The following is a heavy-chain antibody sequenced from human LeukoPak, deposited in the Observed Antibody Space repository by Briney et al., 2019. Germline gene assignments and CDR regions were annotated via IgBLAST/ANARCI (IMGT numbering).Heavy chain of an antibody. CDR3: AKDGVWGSFAYYFDY. D-gene: IGHD3-16*01. CDR2: ISGPGATT. J-gene: IGHJ4*02. V-gene: IGHV3-23*01. Sequence: GGSLRLSCAASGFTFSNYVMSWVRQAPGKGLEWVSAISGPGATTYYADSVKGRFTISRDNSKNTLSLQVDSLGAEDTAVYYCAKDGVWGSFAYYFDYWGQGALVTVSS. CDR1: GFTFSNYV.